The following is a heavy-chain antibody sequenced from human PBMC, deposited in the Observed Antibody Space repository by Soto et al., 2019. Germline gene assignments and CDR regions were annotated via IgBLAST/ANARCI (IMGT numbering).Heavy chain of an antibody. D-gene: IGHD2-2*01. CDR1: GFTFSSYG. CDR3: ARDATYQLLSYYYYYYGMDV. J-gene: IGHJ6*02. CDR2: IWYDGSNK. V-gene: IGHV3-33*01. Sequence: QVQLVESGGGVVQPGRSLRLSCAASGFTFSSYGMHWVRQAPGKGLEWVAVIWYDGSNKYYADSVKGRFTISRDNSKNTLYLQMNSLRAEDTAVYYCARDATYQLLSYYYYYYGMDVWGQGTTVTVSS.